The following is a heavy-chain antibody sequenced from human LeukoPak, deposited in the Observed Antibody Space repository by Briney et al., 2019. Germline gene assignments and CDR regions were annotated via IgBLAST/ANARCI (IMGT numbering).Heavy chain of an antibody. CDR3: AKDNRNYYIDY. CDR1: GFTFSSYG. V-gene: IGHV3-30*02. J-gene: IGHJ4*02. CDR2: IGYDGSKM. Sequence: GGSLRLSCAASGFTFSSYGMHWVRQAPGKGLEWVAFIGYDGSKMYYVDSVKGRFTISRDNSENTLYPQMNSLRTEDTALYYCAKDNRNYYIDYWGQGTLVTVSS. D-gene: IGHD3-10*01.